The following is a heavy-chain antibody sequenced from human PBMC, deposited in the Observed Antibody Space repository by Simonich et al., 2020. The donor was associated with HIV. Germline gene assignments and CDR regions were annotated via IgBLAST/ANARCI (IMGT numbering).Heavy chain of an antibody. Sequence: QVQLQQWGAGLLKPSETLSLTCAVYGGSFSGYYWSWIRQPPGRGLEGIGKINHSGSTNYNPSLKRRVTISVDTSKNQFSLKLSSVTAADTAVYYCARGFYQRLYYFDYWGQGTLVTVSS. V-gene: IGHV4-34*01. CDR3: ARGFYQRLYYFDY. CDR1: GGSFSGYY. J-gene: IGHJ4*02. CDR2: INHSGST. D-gene: IGHD2-2*01.